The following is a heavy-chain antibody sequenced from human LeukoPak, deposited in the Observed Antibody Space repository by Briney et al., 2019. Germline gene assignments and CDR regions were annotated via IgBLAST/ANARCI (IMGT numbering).Heavy chain of an antibody. V-gene: IGHV1-2*02. D-gene: IGHD1-26*01. Sequence: ASVKVSCKASGYTFTGYYMHWVRQAPGPGLEWMGWINPNSGGTNYAQKFQGRVTMTRDTSISTAYMELSRLRSDDTAVYYCARVPKSGSYYFYAFDIWGQGTMVTVSS. CDR3: ARVPKSGSYYFYAFDI. CDR2: INPNSGGT. CDR1: GYTFTGYY. J-gene: IGHJ3*02.